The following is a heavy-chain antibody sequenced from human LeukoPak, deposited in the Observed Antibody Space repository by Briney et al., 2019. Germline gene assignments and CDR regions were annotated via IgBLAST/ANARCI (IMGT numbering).Heavy chain of an antibody. CDR3: ARDPDSSGYYSLYFDY. J-gene: IGHJ4*02. CDR1: GFTFSSYA. V-gene: IGHV3-30-3*01. CDR2: ISYDGSNK. Sequence: GRSLRLSCAASGFTFSSYAMHWVRQAPGKGLEWVAVISYDGSNKYYADSVTGRFTISRDNSKNTLYLQMNSLRAEDTAVYYCARDPDSSGYYSLYFDYWGQGTLVTVSS. D-gene: IGHD3-22*01.